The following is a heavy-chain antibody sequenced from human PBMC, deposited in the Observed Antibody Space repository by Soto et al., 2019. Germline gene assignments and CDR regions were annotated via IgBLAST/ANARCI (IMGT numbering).Heavy chain of an antibody. Sequence: EVQLVESGGGLVKPGGSRRLSCAGSGFTFSGYTMNWVRQAPGKGLEWVSSISSRSSYIYYADSVKGRFTISRDNAKDSLYLQMNSLRAEDTAVYYCARDEWRSSTSGYYGLDVWGQGTTVTVSS. V-gene: IGHV3-21*01. CDR3: ARDEWRSSTSGYYGLDV. D-gene: IGHD2-2*01. CDR1: GFTFSGYT. J-gene: IGHJ6*02. CDR2: ISSRSSYI.